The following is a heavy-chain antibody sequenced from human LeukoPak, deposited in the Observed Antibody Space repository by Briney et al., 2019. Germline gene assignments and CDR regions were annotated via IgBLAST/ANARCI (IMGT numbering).Heavy chain of an antibody. Sequence: SESLSLTCTVSGDSISNFYWNWIRQSPGKGLEWIGNIHYSGSSVDNPSLKSRGTISIDTSRKQFFLKLNSVTAADTAVYFCALAPNSNWFDFWGPGTLVTVSS. V-gene: IGHV4-59*03. CDR1: GDSISNFY. J-gene: IGHJ5*01. CDR2: IHYSGSS. CDR3: ALAPNSNWFDF. D-gene: IGHD2-8*01.